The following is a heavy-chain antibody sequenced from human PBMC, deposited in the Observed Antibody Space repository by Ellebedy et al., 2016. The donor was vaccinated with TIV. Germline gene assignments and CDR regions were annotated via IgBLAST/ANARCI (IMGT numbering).Heavy chain of an antibody. D-gene: IGHD6-19*01. J-gene: IGHJ4*02. CDR1: GFSLSTPAVG. Sequence: SGPTLVKPTQTLTLTCTFSGFSLSTPAVGVSWIRQPPGKPLEWLALMYWDDDNRYRPSLKSRLTLAKDTSNSQVVLTMTNTDPVDTATYYCAHSSGWSIDYWGQGTLVTVSS. CDR3: AHSSGWSIDY. V-gene: IGHV2-5*02. CDR2: MYWDDDN.